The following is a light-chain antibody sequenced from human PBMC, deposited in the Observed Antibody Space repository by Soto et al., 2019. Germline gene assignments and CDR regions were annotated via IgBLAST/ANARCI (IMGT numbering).Light chain of an antibody. J-gene: IGKJ4*01. CDR3: QQYSNWPPLT. V-gene: IGKV3-15*01. CDR2: DAS. Sequence: EIVLTQSPATLSVSPGERATLSCRASQSVRSNLAWYQQKPGQAPRLLIFDASTRATNIPARFSGSVSGTEFTLTISSLQSEDFAVYYCQQYSNWPPLTFGGGTKVEIK. CDR1: QSVRSN.